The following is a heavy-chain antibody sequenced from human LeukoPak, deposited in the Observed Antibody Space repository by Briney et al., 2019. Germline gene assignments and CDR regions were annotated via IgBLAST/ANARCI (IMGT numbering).Heavy chain of an antibody. CDR3: ARGPMYSSGWYPWFDP. CDR2: INHSGST. CDR1: GGSISSSNW. J-gene: IGHJ5*02. D-gene: IGHD6-19*01. V-gene: IGHV4-4*02. Sequence: SGTLSLTCAVSGGSISSSNWWSWVRQPPGKGLEWIGEINHSGSTNYNPSLKSRVTISVDTSKNQFSLKLSSVTAADTAVYYCARGPMYSSGWYPWFDPWGQGTLVTVSS.